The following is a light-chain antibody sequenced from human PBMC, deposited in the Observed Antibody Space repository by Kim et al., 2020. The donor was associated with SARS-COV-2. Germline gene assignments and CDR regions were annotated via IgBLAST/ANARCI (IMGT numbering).Light chain of an antibody. V-gene: IGKV4-1*01. Sequence: DIVMTQSPDSLAVSLGERATINCKSSQSVLYNSNNKSLLAWYQQKPGQPLKLLIYWASTRESGVPDRFSASGSWTDFTLAISSLQAEDVAVYYCQQYYNPAMFTFGQGTKLEI. CDR3: QQYYNPAMFT. CDR2: WAS. J-gene: IGKJ2*01. CDR1: QSVLYNSNNKSL.